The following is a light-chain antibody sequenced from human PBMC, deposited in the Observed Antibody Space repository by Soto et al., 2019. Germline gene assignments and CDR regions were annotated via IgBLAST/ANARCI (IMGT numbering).Light chain of an antibody. V-gene: IGKV1-17*01. CDR2: AAS. Sequence: DIQMTQSPSSLSASVGDRVTITCRSSQDIRNELGWFQQKPGKAPNRLIYAASSLQSGVPSRFSGSGSGTEFTLTISSLQPEDFATYYCLQHNNYPRTFGQGTKVEIK. CDR3: LQHNNYPRT. J-gene: IGKJ1*01. CDR1: QDIRNE.